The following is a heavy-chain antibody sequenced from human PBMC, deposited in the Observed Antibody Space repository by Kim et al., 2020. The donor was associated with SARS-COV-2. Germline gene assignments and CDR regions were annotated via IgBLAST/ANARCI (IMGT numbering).Heavy chain of an antibody. V-gene: IGHV1-69*13. D-gene: IGHD6-13*01. CDR2: IIPIFGTA. CDR3: ASPRDRHSSSLPFDY. Sequence: SVKVSCKASGGTFSSYAISWVRQAPGQGLEWMGGIIPIFGTANYAQKFQGRVTITADESTSTAYMELSSLRSEDTAVYYCASPRDRHSSSLPFDYWGQGTLVTVSS. J-gene: IGHJ4*02. CDR1: GGTFSSYA.